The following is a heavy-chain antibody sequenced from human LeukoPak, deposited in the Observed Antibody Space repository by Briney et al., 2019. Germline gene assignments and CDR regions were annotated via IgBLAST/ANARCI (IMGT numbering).Heavy chain of an antibody. J-gene: IGHJ5*02. CDR1: GFTFSSHG. CDR2: ISGSGGST. D-gene: IGHD6-19*01. V-gene: IGHV3-23*01. Sequence: GGSLRLSCAASGFTFSSHGMSWVRQAPGKGLEWVSAISGSGGSTYYADSVKGRFTISRDNSKNTLYLQMNSLRAEDTAVYYCAKDTSSGWPNWFDPWGQGTLVTVSS. CDR3: AKDTSSGWPNWFDP.